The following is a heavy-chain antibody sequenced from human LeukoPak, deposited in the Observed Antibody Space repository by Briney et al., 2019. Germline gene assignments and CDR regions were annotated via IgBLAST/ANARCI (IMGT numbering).Heavy chain of an antibody. CDR2: IRSKAYGGTT. J-gene: IGHJ6*02. CDR1: GFTFGDYA. Sequence: GGSLRLSCTASGFTFGDYAMSWVRQAPGKGLEWVGFIRSKAYGGTTECAASVKGRFTISRDDSKSIAYLQMNSLKTEDTAVYYCTRARLRFLEWLSSSKYGMDVWGQGTTVTVSS. D-gene: IGHD3-3*01. V-gene: IGHV3-49*04. CDR3: TRARLRFLEWLSSSKYGMDV.